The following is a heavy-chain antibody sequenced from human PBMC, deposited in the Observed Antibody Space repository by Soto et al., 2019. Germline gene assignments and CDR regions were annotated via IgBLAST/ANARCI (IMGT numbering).Heavy chain of an antibody. CDR2: IGGSGDRA. V-gene: IGHV3-23*01. D-gene: IGHD3-10*01. J-gene: IGHJ4*02. Sequence: GGSLRLSCAASGLTFYNYDMSGVRQAPGKGLEWVSTIGGSGDRASYADSVKGRFTISRDNSKNTLYLQMNSLRAEDTAVYYCAKVISTSGSSLWGRGTLVTVSS. CDR3: AKVISTSGSSL. CDR1: GLTFYNYD.